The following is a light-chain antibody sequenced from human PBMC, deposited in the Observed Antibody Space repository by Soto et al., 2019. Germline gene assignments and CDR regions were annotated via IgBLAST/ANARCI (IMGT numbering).Light chain of an antibody. J-gene: IGKJ1*01. V-gene: IGKV3-15*01. CDR2: GAS. CDR1: QSVSND. CDR3: EQDKEWPLT. Sequence: SSATVPVSPGERATLSCRASQSVSNDLAWYQQTPGQAPRLLIYGASTRATGLPVRFSGRASGPEFTLTISILQSEDFTVQYSEQDKEWPLTLGQGTKVDIK.